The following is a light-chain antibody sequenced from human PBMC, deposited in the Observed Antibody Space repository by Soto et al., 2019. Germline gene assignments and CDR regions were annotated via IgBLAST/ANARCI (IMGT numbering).Light chain of an antibody. V-gene: IGKV3-15*01. J-gene: IGKJ1*01. CDR2: GAS. Sequence: EIVMTPSPATLSVSPVERVTLSCRASQSVTSNLAWYQQKPGQAPILLIFGASTRATGLPARFSGSGSGTEFTLTITSLRSEDFAVYYCQQYNNWPRTFGQGTKVDIK. CDR3: QQYNNWPRT. CDR1: QSVTSN.